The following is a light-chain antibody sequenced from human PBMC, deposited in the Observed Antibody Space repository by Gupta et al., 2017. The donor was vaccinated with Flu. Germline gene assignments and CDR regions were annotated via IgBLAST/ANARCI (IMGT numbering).Light chain of an antibody. CDR3: MQALQTPLT. J-gene: IGKJ4*01. V-gene: IGKV2-28*01. CDR1: QSLLHSDGYNY. Sequence: DIVMTQSPPSLPVTPGEPASISCRSSQSLLHSDGYNYLDWFLQEPGQSPQLLIYLGSNRASGVPDRFSGSGSGTDFTLKISRVEAEDVGVYYCMQALQTPLTFGGGTKVEIK. CDR2: LGS.